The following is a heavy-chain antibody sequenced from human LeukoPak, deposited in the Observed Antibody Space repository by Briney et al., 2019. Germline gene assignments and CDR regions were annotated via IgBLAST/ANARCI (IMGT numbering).Heavy chain of an antibody. Sequence: ASVKVSCEASGYTFTGYYMHWVRQAPGQGLEWMGWINPNSGGTNYAQKFQGRVTMTRDTSISTAYMELSRLRSDDTAVYYCARAGAAAVFNWFDPWGQGTLVTVSS. D-gene: IGHD6-13*01. CDR2: INPNSGGT. CDR1: GYTFTGYY. V-gene: IGHV1-2*02. J-gene: IGHJ5*02. CDR3: ARAGAAAVFNWFDP.